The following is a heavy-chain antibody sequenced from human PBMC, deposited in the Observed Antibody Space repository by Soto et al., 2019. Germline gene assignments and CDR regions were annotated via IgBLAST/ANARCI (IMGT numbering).Heavy chain of an antibody. V-gene: IGHV2-5*02. CDR1: GFSLTTYMEG. CDR2: IYRGDYV. Sequence: QITLKESGPTLVKATQPLTLTCTFSGFSLTTYMEGVGWVRQPPGQALEWLALIYRGDYVRSSPSLRNSLTTTTDSPKNQVVLRMTNMDSLNTGTYYCAHSNAQIYYYYHGFDVWGQGTTVTVSS. CDR3: AHSNAQIYYYYHGFDV. J-gene: IGHJ6*02.